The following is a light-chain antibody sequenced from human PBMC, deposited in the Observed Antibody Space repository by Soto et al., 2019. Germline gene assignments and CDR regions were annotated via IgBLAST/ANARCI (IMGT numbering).Light chain of an antibody. Sequence: QSALTQPPSASGSPGQSVTISCTGTKSDIGVYDFVSWYQHHPGTAPRLMIYEVVQRPSGVPDRFSGSKSGNTATLTVSGHQAADEADYSCKSYAGSNTYVFGSGTKVTVL. CDR3: KSYAGSNTYV. CDR2: EVV. CDR1: KSDIGVYDF. J-gene: IGLJ1*01. V-gene: IGLV2-8*01.